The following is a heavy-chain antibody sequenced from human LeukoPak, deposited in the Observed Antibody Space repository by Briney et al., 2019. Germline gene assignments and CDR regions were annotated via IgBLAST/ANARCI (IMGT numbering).Heavy chain of an antibody. D-gene: IGHD1-26*01. J-gene: IGHJ4*02. Sequence: SETLSLTCTVSGGSISSYFWSWIRQPAGKGLEWIGRIYTSGITNSNPSLKSRVTMSLDTSKNQFSLNLTSVTAADTAVYFCARETADLGRSLDSWGQGTLVTVSS. CDR2: IYTSGIT. CDR3: ARETADLGRSLDS. CDR1: GGSISSYF. V-gene: IGHV4-4*07.